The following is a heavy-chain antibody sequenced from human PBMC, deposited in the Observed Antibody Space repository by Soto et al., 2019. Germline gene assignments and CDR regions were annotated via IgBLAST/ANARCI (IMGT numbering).Heavy chain of an antibody. CDR2: ITGTATTI. Sequence: GGSLRLSCAASGFNFSRFEMNWVRQAPGKGLEWVSYITGTATTIYYADSVKGRFTISRDNAKNSVYLQIDNMRAEDKAVDYYLREEQRGWINHKHFDPWGQGTLVTVSS. CDR3: LREEQRGWINHKHFDP. D-gene: IGHD6-25*01. V-gene: IGHV3-48*03. CDR1: GFNFSRFE. J-gene: IGHJ5*02.